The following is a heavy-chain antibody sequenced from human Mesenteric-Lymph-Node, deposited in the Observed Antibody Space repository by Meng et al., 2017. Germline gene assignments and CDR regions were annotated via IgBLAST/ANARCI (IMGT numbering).Heavy chain of an antibody. Sequence: GGSLRLSCEVSGFPVSQHHMSWVRQAPGKGLEWVANIKQDGSEKKYVDSVKGRFTISRDNAKNSLYLQMNSLRAEDTAMYYCARVDYSSSWYEDYWGQGTRVTVSS. CDR3: ARVDYSSSWYEDY. D-gene: IGHD6-13*01. J-gene: IGHJ4*02. CDR2: IKQDGSEK. V-gene: IGHV3-7*01. CDR1: GFPVSQHH.